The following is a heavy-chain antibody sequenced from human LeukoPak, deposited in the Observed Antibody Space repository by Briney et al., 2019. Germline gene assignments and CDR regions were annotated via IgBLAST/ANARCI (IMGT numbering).Heavy chain of an antibody. D-gene: IGHD2-2*01. V-gene: IGHV3-11*04. J-gene: IGHJ4*02. CDR2: ISNSGTV. Sequence: GGALRLSSAASGFTFSDFYMGSIRQALREGLEWDGYISNSGTVNYPVTVNGQITNSRDNAKSSRFLQKNSLIAEDTAVYYCARDIVAPGLFFDYWGQGTLVTVSS. CDR1: GFTFSDFY. CDR3: ARDIVAPGLFFDY.